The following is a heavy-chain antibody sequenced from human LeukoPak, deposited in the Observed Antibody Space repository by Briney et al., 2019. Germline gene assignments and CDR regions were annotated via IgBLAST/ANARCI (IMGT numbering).Heavy chain of an antibody. CDR1: GYTLTELS. Sequence: ASVKVSCKVSGYTLTELSMHWVRQATGQGLEWMGWMNPNSGNTGYAQKFQGRVTMTRNTSISTAYMELSSLRSEDTAVYYCARSRRSSTMVRGVILTPRRFDPWSQGTLVTVSS. CDR3: ARSRRSSTMVRGVILTPRRFDP. D-gene: IGHD3-10*01. V-gene: IGHV1-8*01. J-gene: IGHJ5*02. CDR2: MNPNSGNT.